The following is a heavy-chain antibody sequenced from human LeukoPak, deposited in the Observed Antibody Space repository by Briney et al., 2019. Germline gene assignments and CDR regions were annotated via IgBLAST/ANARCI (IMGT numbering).Heavy chain of an antibody. Sequence: ASVKVSCKASGYTFTGYYMHWVRQAPGQGLEWMGWINPNSGGTNYAQKFQGRVTTTRDTSISTAYMELSRLRSDDTAVYYCARDLRSYCGGDCLDAFDIWGQGTMVTVSS. J-gene: IGHJ3*02. CDR2: INPNSGGT. V-gene: IGHV1-2*02. D-gene: IGHD2-21*02. CDR1: GYTFTGYY. CDR3: ARDLRSYCGGDCLDAFDI.